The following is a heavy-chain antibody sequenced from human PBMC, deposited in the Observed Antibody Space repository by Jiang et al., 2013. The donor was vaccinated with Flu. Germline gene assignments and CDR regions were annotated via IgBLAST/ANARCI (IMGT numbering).Heavy chain of an antibody. CDR3: ARPRARPRIVVRDYYSDMDV. V-gene: IGHV1-2*04. CDR2: INPKSGGT. Sequence: VQLVESGAEVKKPGASVKVSCKASGYTLTDYYIHWVRQAPGQGLEWMGWINPKSGGTNYAQKFQGWVTMTRDTSISTAYMELSRLRSDDTAVYYCARPRARPRIVVRDYYSDMDVWGQGTTVTVSS. J-gene: IGHJ6*02. D-gene: IGHD3-22*01. CDR1: GYTLTDYY.